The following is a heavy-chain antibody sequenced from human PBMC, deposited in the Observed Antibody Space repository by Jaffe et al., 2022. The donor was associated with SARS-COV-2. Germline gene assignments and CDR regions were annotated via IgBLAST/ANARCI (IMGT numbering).Heavy chain of an antibody. J-gene: IGHJ2*01. Sequence: QVQLQESGPGLVKPSETLSLTCTVSGGSISSYYWSWIRQPPGKGLEWIGYIYYSGSTNYNPSLKSRVTISVDTSKNQFSLKLSSVTAADTAVYYCARANPYDILTGYYNPHWYFDLWGRGTLVTVSS. D-gene: IGHD3-9*01. CDR1: GGSISSYY. V-gene: IGHV4-59*01. CDR2: IYYSGST. CDR3: ARANPYDILTGYYNPHWYFDL.